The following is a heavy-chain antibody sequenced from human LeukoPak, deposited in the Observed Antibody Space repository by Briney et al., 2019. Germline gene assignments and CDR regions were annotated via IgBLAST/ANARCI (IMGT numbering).Heavy chain of an antibody. CDR1: GGSFSGYY. Sequence: PSETLSLTCAVYGGSFSGYYWSWIRQPPGKGLEWIGEINHSGSTNYNPSLKSRVTISVDTSKNQFSLKLSSVTAADTAVYYCARAGDIVVVVAAPRAFDYWGQGTLVTVSS. J-gene: IGHJ4*02. CDR2: INHSGST. D-gene: IGHD2-15*01. V-gene: IGHV4-34*01. CDR3: ARAGDIVVVVAAPRAFDY.